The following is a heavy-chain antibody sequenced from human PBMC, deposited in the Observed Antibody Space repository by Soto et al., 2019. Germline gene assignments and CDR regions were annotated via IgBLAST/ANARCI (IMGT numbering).Heavy chain of an antibody. J-gene: IGHJ3*02. D-gene: IGHD6-19*01. CDR3: ARGIVVAGRSALDI. CDR1: GFTFSSHW. Sequence: EVQLVESGGGLVQPGGSLSLSCAASGFTFSSHWMTWVRQAPGKGLEWVANINQGGSDKSYVDSVKGRFTISRDNAKNSLHLQMNSLRAEDTAVFYCARGIVVAGRSALDIWGQGTMVTVSS. CDR2: INQGGSDK. V-gene: IGHV3-7*01.